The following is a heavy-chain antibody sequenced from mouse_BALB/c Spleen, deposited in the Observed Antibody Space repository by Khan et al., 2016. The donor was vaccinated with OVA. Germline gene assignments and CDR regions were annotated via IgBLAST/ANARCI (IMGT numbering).Heavy chain of an antibody. D-gene: IGHD2-14*01. Sequence: QVRLQQSGAELVRPGASVKMSCKASGYTFSSYTIHWIKLRPGQGLEWIGYINPSNGYTNYNQKFKDKATLTADKSSTTAYMQLSSLTSDDSAVYNCISDVAYYRNDGWFAYWGQGTMVTVAA. V-gene: IGHV1-4*01. J-gene: IGHJ3*01. CDR1: GYTFSSYT. CDR3: ISDVAYYRNDGWFAY. CDR2: INPSNGYT.